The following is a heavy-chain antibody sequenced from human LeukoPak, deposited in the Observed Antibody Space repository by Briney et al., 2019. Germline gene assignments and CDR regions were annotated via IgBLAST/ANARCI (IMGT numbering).Heavy chain of an antibody. CDR3: ARHYSYFYGPDF. Sequence: SETLSLTCTVSGGSISTFYWTWIRQPAGKGLEWIGRIYATGSTKYNPSLKSRVTMSVDTSKNQFSLKLSSLTAADTAVYYCARHYSYFYGPDFWGQGTLVTVSS. V-gene: IGHV4-4*07. J-gene: IGHJ4*02. CDR2: IYATGST. D-gene: IGHD3-10*01. CDR1: GGSISTFY.